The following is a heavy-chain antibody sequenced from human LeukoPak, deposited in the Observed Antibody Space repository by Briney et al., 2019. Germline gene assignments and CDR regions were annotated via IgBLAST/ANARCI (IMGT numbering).Heavy chain of an antibody. D-gene: IGHD3-9*01. V-gene: IGHV3-13*05. Sequence: GGSLRLSCAASGFTFSSYDMHWVRQATGKGLEWVSAIGTAGDPYYPGSVKGRFTISRENAKNSLYLQMNSLRAGDTAVYYCVRDAKQYYDILTGYYNDAFDIWGQGTMVTVSS. CDR3: VRDAKQYYDILTGYYNDAFDI. J-gene: IGHJ3*02. CDR1: GFTFSSYD. CDR2: IGTAGDP.